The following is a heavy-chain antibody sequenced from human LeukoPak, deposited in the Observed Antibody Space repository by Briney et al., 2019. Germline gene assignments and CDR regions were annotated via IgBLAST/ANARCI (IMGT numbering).Heavy chain of an antibody. CDR3: ARDKVTY. CDR2: INKDGSEI. CDR1: GFTFSNYW. Sequence: GGSLRLSCAASGFTFSNYWNSWVRQAPGKGLEWVAHINKDGSEIYYVDSVKGRFTISRDNAKNSLSLQMNSLRVEDTAVYYCARDKVTYWGQGILVTVSS. J-gene: IGHJ4*02. V-gene: IGHV3-7*01.